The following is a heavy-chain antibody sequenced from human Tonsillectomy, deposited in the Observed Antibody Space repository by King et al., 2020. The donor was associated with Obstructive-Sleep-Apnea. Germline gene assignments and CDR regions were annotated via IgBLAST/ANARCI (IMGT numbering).Heavy chain of an antibody. D-gene: IGHD3-22*01. Sequence: QLQESGPGLVKPSETLSLTCNVSGGSITSSSYYWGWIRQPPGKGLEWIGSVFFSGNTYYSPSLKSRVTVSLDTSNNQFSLNLSSVTAADTAVYYCARRKWGYYFDTSGHPLDAFDIWGKGTMVTVSS. J-gene: IGHJ3*02. CDR1: GGSITSSSYY. CDR3: ARRKWGYYFDTSGHPLDAFDI. V-gene: IGHV4-39*01. CDR2: VFFSGNT.